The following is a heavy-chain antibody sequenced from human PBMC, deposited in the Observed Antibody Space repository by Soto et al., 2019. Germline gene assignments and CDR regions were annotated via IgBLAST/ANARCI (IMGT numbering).Heavy chain of an antibody. CDR3: ARGWGSGWYKNSQFDY. V-gene: IGHV1-8*01. J-gene: IGHJ4*02. D-gene: IGHD6-19*01. CDR2: MNPNSGNT. CDR1: GYTYTSYD. Sequence: GASVKVSCKASGYTYTSYDINWVRQATGQGLEWMGWMNPNSGNTGYAQKFQGRVTMTRNTSISTAYMELSSLRSEDTAVYYCARGWGSGWYKNSQFDYWGQGTLVTVSS.